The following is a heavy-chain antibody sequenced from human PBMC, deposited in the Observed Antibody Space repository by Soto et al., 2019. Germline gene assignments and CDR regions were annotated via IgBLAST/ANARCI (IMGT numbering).Heavy chain of an antibody. J-gene: IGHJ4*02. CDR2: INPNSGGT. V-gene: IGHV1-2*02. CDR3: AREAKYYYDSSGYYHLDY. CDR1: GYTFTGYY. D-gene: IGHD3-22*01. Sequence: ASVKVSCKASGYTFTGYYMHWVRQSPVQGLEWMGWINPNSGGTNYAQKFQGRVTMTRDTSISTAYMELSRLRSDDTAVYYCAREAKYYYDSSGYYHLDYWGQGTLVTVSS.